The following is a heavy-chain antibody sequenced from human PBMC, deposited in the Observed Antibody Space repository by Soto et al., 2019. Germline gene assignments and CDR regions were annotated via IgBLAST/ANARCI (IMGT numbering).Heavy chain of an antibody. J-gene: IGHJ4*02. CDR3: GKDFTVDTAMEGLGDY. V-gene: IGHV3-30*18. D-gene: IGHD5-18*01. Sequence: QVQLVESGGGVVQPGRSLRLSCAASGFTFSSYGMHWVRQAPGKGLEWVAVISYDGSNKYYADSVKGRFTISRDNSKNTLYLQMNSLRAEDTAVYYCGKDFTVDTAMEGLGDYWGQGTLVTVSS. CDR1: GFTFSSYG. CDR2: ISYDGSNK.